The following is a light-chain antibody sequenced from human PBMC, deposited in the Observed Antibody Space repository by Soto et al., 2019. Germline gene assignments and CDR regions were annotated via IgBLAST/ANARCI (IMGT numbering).Light chain of an antibody. J-gene: IGLJ2*01. CDR3: QTWGTGIHVV. Sequence: QSVLTQSPSASASLGASVKLTCTLSSGHSSYAIAWHQQQPEKGPRYLMKLDSDGSHTKGDAIPDRFSGSSSGAERYLTISSLQSEDEAVYYCQTWGTGIHVVFGGGTKLTVL. V-gene: IGLV4-69*01. CDR1: SGHSSYA. CDR2: LDSDGSH.